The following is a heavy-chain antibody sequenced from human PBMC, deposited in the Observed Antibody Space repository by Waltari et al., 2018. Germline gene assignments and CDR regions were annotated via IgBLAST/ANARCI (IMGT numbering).Heavy chain of an antibody. V-gene: IGHV4-59*01. Sequence: QVQLQESGSGLVKPSETLSLTCTVSGGSISSYYWSWIRPPPGKGLEWIGYIYYSGSTNYNPSLKSRVTISVDTSKNQFSLKLSSVTAADTAVYYCARVYCSGGSCYSGWYFDLWGRGTLVTVSS. CDR3: ARVYCSGGSCYSGWYFDL. J-gene: IGHJ2*01. D-gene: IGHD2-15*01. CDR2: IYYSGST. CDR1: GGSISSYY.